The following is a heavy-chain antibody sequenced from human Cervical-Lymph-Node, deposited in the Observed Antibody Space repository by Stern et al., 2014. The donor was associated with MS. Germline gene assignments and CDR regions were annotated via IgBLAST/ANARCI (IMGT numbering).Heavy chain of an antibody. J-gene: IGHJ4*02. CDR1: GGSLNTYY. D-gene: IGHD3-16*01. CDR3: ARIWGSQALDY. V-gene: IGHV4-59*01. Sequence: QVQLQESGPGLVKPSETLLLTCTVSGGSLNTYYWSWILQTPGKGLEYIGHIFYSGSTNYNPSLKSRVTISIDTSKNQFSLTLRSVTAADTAVYYCARIWGSQALDYWGQGTLVTVSA. CDR2: IFYSGST.